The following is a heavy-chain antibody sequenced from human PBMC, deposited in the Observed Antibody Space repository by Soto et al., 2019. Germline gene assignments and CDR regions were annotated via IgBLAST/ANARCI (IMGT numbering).Heavy chain of an antibody. CDR1: GYTFTSYD. J-gene: IGHJ5*02. D-gene: IGHD1-1*01. Sequence: QVQLVQSGAEVKKPGASVKVSCKASGYTFTSYDINWVRQATGQGLEWMGWMNPNSGNTGYAQKFQGRVTMTRNTSTRTAYMELSSLRSEDTAVYYSARSGQVGTWFDPWGQGTLVTVSS. CDR2: MNPNSGNT. V-gene: IGHV1-8*01. CDR3: ARSGQVGTWFDP.